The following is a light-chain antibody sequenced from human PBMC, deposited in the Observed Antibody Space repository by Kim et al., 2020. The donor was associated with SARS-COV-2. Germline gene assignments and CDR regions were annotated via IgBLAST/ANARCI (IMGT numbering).Light chain of an antibody. CDR3: QQRSSWPLT. V-gene: IGKV3-11*01. J-gene: IGKJ4*01. CDR1: QSVRSY. Sequence: PGETATLSCRASQSVRSYLAWYQQKPGQAPRLLIYDASHRATGIPARFSGGGSGTDFTLTISSLEPEDFAVYYCQQRSSWPLTFGGGTRVEIK. CDR2: DAS.